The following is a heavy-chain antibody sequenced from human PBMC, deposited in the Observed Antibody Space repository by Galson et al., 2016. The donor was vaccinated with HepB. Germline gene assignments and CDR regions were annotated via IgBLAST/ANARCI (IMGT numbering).Heavy chain of an antibody. CDR2: ISYSENI. V-gene: IGHV4-59*08. D-gene: IGHD3-10*01. Sequence: SETLSLTCTVSDASIVSDSWSWIRQPPGMGLEWVGNISYSENINYNPSLKSRATISIDTSKNHLSLKLTSVTVADTAVYFCVREIGGGSFDSWGQGTLVTVPT. J-gene: IGHJ4*02. CDR3: VREIGGGSFDS. CDR1: DASIVSDS.